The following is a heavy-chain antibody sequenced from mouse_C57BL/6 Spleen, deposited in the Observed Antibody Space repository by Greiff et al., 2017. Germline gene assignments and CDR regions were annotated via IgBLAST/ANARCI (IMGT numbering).Heavy chain of an antibody. J-gene: IGHJ4*01. Sequence: EVQGVESGGGLVKPGGSLKLSCAASGFTFSDYGMHWVRQAPEKGLEWVAYISSGSSTIYYADTVKGRFTISRDNAKNTLFLQMTSLRSEDTAMYYCARLITTVVATDAMDYWGQGTSVTVSS. CDR3: ARLITTVVATDAMDY. D-gene: IGHD1-1*01. CDR1: GFTFSDYG. V-gene: IGHV5-17*01. CDR2: ISSGSSTI.